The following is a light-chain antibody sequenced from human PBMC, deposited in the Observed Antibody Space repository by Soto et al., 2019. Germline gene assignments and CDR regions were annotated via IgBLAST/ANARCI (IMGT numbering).Light chain of an antibody. CDR3: QSYDCSLRGVV. J-gene: IGLJ3*02. V-gene: IGLV1-40*01. Sequence: QSVLTQPPSVSGAPGQRVTISCTGSRSNIGAGYDVHWYQQLPGTAPKLLIYGNSNRPSGVPDRFSGSKSGTSASLAISGLQAKDEALDDSQSYDCSLRGVVFGAGTKLTVL. CDR1: RSNIGAGYD. CDR2: GNS.